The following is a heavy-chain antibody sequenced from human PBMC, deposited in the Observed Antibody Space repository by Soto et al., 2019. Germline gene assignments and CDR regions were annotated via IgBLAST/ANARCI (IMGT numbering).Heavy chain of an antibody. CDR3: ATSSYYSLGV. Sequence: QVQLQEAGPGLVKPSGTLSLTCAVSSGSISSAHWWNWVRQPPGKGLEWIGEIYHSGSTNSNPSLKSRVTVSVNKSMNQFSLKLTSVTAADTAVYYCATSSYYSLGVWGQGTTVTVSS. CDR1: SGSISSAHW. D-gene: IGHD6-6*01. J-gene: IGHJ6*02. CDR2: IYHSGST. V-gene: IGHV4-4*02.